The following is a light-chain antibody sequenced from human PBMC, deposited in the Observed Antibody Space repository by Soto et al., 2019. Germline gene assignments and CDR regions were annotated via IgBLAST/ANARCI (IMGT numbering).Light chain of an antibody. CDR3: QRSYSPIT. V-gene: IGKV1-39*01. Sequence: DIQMTPSPSSLSASVGDRVTITCLASQIISSYLNWYHRKPGKAPKLLIYAASSLQSGVPSRFSGSGSGTDFTPTNGSLQPEALTTYYCQRSYSPITFGQGTRLEI. CDR2: AAS. CDR1: QIISSY. J-gene: IGKJ5*01.